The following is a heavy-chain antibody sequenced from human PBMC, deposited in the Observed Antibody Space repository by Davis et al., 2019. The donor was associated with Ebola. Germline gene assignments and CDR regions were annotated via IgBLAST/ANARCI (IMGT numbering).Heavy chain of an antibody. J-gene: IGHJ6*02. CDR3: ARLTSKANYYYYGMDV. CDR2: IYYSGST. Sequence: SETLSLTCTVSGGSISSSSYYWGWIRQPPGKGLEWIGSIYYSGSTYYNPSLKSRVTISVDTSKNQFPLKLSSVTAADTAVYYCARLTSKANYYYYGMDVWGQGTTVTVSS. CDR1: GGSISSSSYY. V-gene: IGHV4-39*06.